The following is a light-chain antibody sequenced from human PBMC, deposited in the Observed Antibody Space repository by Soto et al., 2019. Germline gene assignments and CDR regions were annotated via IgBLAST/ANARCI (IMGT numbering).Light chain of an antibody. V-gene: IGLV2-11*01. CDR2: DVS. CDR1: SSDVGGYNY. J-gene: IGLJ1*01. Sequence: QSALTQPRSVSGSPGQSVTISCTGTSSDVGGYNYVSWYQEQPGKAPKLMIYDVSKRPSGVPDRFSGSKSGNTASLTICGLQAEDEAEYYCCSYAGSYSYVLGTGTKVTVL. CDR3: CSYAGSYSYV.